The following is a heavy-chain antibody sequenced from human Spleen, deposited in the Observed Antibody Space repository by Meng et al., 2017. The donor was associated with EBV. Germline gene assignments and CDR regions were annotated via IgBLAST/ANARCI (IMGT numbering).Heavy chain of an antibody. D-gene: IGHD3-10*01. CDR2: INAGNGNT. Sequence: QVQVEHSGSELKSPVPALRGPCKASGYTFTNTAMDSVRQVSGQRLEWMGWINAGNGNTKHSQKFQGRVTITRDTSASTAYMELSSLRSEDTAVYYCASESGRGYTPDYWGQGTLVTVSS. J-gene: IGHJ4*02. V-gene: IGHV1-3*01. CDR3: ASESGRGYTPDY. CDR1: GYTFTNTA.